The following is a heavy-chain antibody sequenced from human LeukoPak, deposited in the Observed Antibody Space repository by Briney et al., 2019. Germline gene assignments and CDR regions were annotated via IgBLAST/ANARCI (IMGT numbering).Heavy chain of an antibody. CDR3: ARDQARYYYYYMDV. CDR1: GFTFSSYA. CDR2: ISGSGGST. V-gene: IGHV3-23*01. J-gene: IGHJ6*03. Sequence: GGSLRLSCAASGFTFSSYAMSWVRQAPGKGLEWVSAISGSGGSTSYADSVKGRFTISRDNAKNTLYLQMNSLRAEDTAVYYCARDQARYYYYYMDVWGKGTTVTVSS.